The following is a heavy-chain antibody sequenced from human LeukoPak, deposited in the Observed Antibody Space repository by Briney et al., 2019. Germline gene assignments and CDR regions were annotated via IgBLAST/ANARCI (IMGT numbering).Heavy chain of an antibody. CDR2: IYSGGST. D-gene: IGHD6-19*01. CDR1: GFTVSSNY. Sequence: GGSLRLSCAASGFTVSSNYMSWVRQAPGKGLEWVSVIYSGGSTYYADSVKGRFTISRDNSKNTLYLQMNSLRAEDTAVYYCARAYVGWSVLDWGQGTLVTVSS. J-gene: IGHJ4*02. CDR3: ARAYVGWSVLD. V-gene: IGHV3-53*01.